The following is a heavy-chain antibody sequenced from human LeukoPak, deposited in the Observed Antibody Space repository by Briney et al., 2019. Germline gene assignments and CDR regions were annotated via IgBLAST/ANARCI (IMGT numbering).Heavy chain of an antibody. CDR1: GGSISSGGYY. V-gene: IGHV4-61*08. CDR2: IYYSGST. CDR3: ARGRGGATTLDFDY. J-gene: IGHJ4*02. Sequence: SETLSLTCTVSGGSISSGGYYWSWIRQPPGKGLEWIGYIYYSGSTNYNPSLKSRVTISVDTSKNQFSLKLSSVTAADTAVYYCARGRGGATTLDFDYWGQGTLVTVSS. D-gene: IGHD1-26*01.